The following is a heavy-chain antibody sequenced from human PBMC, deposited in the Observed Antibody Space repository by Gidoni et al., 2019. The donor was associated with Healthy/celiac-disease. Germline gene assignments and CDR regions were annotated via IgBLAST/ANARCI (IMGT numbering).Heavy chain of an antibody. CDR1: GFTLSSSA. J-gene: IGHJ4*02. V-gene: IGHV3-23*01. CDR3: AKDRVGIRAVAGSYFDY. D-gene: IGHD6-19*01. CDR2: ISGSGGST. Sequence: EVQLLESGGGLVQPGGSLRLSCPSSGFTLSSSAMSWVRQAPGKGLEWVSAISGSGGSTYYADSVKGRFTISRDNSKNTLYLQRNSLRAEDTAVYYCAKDRVGIRAVAGSYFDYWGQGTLVTVSS.